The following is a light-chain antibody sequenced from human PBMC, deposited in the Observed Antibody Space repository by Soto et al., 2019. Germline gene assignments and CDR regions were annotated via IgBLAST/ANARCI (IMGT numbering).Light chain of an antibody. J-gene: IGKJ1*01. V-gene: IGKV3-11*01. CDR3: QQRSDWHPT. Sequence: EIVLTQSPATLSLSPGERATLSCRASQTVGSYLAWFRQTPGQTPRLLIYDTSIRATGVPARFSGSGSGTDFTLTISSLEAEDFAIYYCQQRSDWHPTFGQGTKVDIK. CDR2: DTS. CDR1: QTVGSY.